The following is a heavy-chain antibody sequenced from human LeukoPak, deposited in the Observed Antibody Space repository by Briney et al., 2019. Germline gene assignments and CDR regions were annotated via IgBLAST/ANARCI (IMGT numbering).Heavy chain of an antibody. CDR1: GGSISSGSYY. CDR3: ARGVVVPAAIDAFDI. D-gene: IGHD2-2*01. CDR2: IYTSGST. Sequence: PSQTLSLTCTVSGGSISSGSYYWSWIRQPAGKGLERIGRIYTSGSTNYNPSLKSRVTISVDTSKNQFSLKLSSVTAADTAVYYCARGVVVPAAIDAFDIWGQGTMVTVSS. V-gene: IGHV4-61*02. J-gene: IGHJ3*02.